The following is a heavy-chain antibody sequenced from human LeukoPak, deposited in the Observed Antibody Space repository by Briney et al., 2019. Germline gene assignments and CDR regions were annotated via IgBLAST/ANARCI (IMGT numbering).Heavy chain of an antibody. D-gene: IGHD6-19*01. Sequence: NPSETLSLTCTVSGGSISSYYWSWIRQPPGKGLEWIGYIYYSGSTNYNPSLKSRVTISVDTSKNQFSLKLSSVTAADTAVYYCARGRSGWPLPFDHWGQGTLVTVSS. CDR2: IYYSGST. CDR1: GGSISSYY. V-gene: IGHV4-59*01. CDR3: ARGRSGWPLPFDH. J-gene: IGHJ4*02.